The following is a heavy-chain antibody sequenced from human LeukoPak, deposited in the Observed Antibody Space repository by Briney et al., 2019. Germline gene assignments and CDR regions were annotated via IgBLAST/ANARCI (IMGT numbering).Heavy chain of an antibody. D-gene: IGHD2-21*02. Sequence: PSQTLSLTCTVSGYSISSGYYWGWIRQPPGKGLEWIGSIYHSGSTYYNPSPKSRVTISVDTSKNQFSLKLSSVTAADTAVYYCARAIVVVTPDAFDIWGQGTMVTVSS. V-gene: IGHV4-38-2*02. CDR3: ARAIVVVTPDAFDI. J-gene: IGHJ3*02. CDR1: GYSISSGYY. CDR2: IYHSGST.